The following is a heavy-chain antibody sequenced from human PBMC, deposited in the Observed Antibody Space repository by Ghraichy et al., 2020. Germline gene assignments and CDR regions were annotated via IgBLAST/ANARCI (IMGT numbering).Heavy chain of an antibody. D-gene: IGHD3-10*01. V-gene: IGHV4-34*01. CDR3: ARVRRITMVRGVIITSGWFDP. CDR1: GGSFSGYY. J-gene: IGHJ5*02. CDR2: INHSGST. Sequence: SEPLSLTCAVYGGSFSGYYWSWIRQPPGKGLEWIGEINHSGSTNYNPSLKSRVTISVDTSKNQFSLKLSSVTAADTAVYYCARVRRITMVRGVIITSGWFDPWRQGTLVTVSS.